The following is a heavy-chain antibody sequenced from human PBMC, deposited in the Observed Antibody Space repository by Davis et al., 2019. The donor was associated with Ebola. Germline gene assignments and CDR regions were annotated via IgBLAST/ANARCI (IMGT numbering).Heavy chain of an antibody. CDR1: GYTFTDYN. V-gene: IGHV1-2*06. J-gene: IGHJ4*02. Sequence: ASVNVSCKASGYTFTDYNIHWMRQAPGQGLEWLGRVILKSGATNYAQKFQGRVTMTRDTSTSTVYMELSSLRYDDTADYYCARGHNYAHEYWGQGTLVIVSS. CDR2: VILKSGAT. CDR3: ARGHNYAHEY. D-gene: IGHD4-11*01.